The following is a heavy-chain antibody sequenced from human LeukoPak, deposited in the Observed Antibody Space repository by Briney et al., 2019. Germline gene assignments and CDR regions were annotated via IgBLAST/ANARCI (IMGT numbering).Heavy chain of an antibody. CDR3: SRVGAAAGPYYFDY. Sequence: ASVKVSYKASAYTFTNYAIHWVRQAPGQRLEWMGWINAGNGNTKYSQKIQGRVSITRDTSASTAYMELSSLRSEDTAVYYCSRVGAAAGPYYFDYWGQGTLVTVSS. CDR1: AYTFTNYA. D-gene: IGHD6-13*01. J-gene: IGHJ4*02. CDR2: INAGNGNT. V-gene: IGHV1-3*01.